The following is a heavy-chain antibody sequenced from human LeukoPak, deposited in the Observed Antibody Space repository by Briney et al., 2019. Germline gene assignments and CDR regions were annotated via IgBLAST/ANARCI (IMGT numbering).Heavy chain of an antibody. CDR3: ARGRWGSMADVDF. V-gene: IGHV1-2*02. D-gene: IGHD7-27*01. CDR1: GYTFTGYY. CDR2: INPNSGGT. J-gene: IGHJ4*02. Sequence: ASVKVSCKASGYTFTGYYMHWVRQAPGQGLEWMGWINPNSGGTNYAQKFQGGVSMTRDTSFSTAYMELSRLRSDDTAVYYCARGRWGSMADVDFWGQGTLVTVSS.